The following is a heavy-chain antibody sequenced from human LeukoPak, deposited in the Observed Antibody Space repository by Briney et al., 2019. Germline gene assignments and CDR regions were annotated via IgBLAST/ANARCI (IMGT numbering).Heavy chain of an antibody. V-gene: IGHV1-3*01. CDR3: TIRGVTACLDP. CDR1: GYTFTSYA. J-gene: IGHJ5*02. CDR2: ISPDNGNI. D-gene: IGHD3-10*01. Sequence: ASVKVSCKASGYTFTSYAMHWVRQAPGQRLEWMGWISPDNGNIRYSQKLQDRLTITRDTSASTAYMELRRLRSEDTAVYYCTIRGVTACLDPWGQGTLVTVSS.